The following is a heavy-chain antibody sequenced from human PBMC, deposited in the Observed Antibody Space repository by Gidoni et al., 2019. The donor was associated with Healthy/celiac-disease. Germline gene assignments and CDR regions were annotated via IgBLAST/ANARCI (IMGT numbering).Heavy chain of an antibody. CDR2: ISDYNGNT. CDR3: ARVVVPAAYPHTFDY. Sequence: QVQLVQSGAEVKKPVAAVKFSCKASDSTFTSYGISWVRQAPGQGLEWMGWISDYNGNTNYAQKLQGRVTMTTDTSTSTAYMELRSLRSDDTAVYYCARVVVPAAYPHTFDYWGQGTLVTVSS. D-gene: IGHD2-2*01. V-gene: IGHV1-18*01. CDR1: DSTFTSYG. J-gene: IGHJ4*02.